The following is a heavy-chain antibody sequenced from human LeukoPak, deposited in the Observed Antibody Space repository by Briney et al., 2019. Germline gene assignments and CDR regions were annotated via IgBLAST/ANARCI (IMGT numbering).Heavy chain of an antibody. CDR2: ISGSGGST. J-gene: IGHJ5*02. CDR1: RFTFSIYG. CDR3: TLLVVRGTPWFDP. Sequence: GGSLRLSCAATRFTFSIYGMSWVRQAPGKGLEWVSAISGSGGSTYYADSVKGRFTISRDNSKNTLFLQMNSLRAEDTAVYYCTLLVVRGTPWFDPWGQGTLVTVSS. V-gene: IGHV3-23*01. D-gene: IGHD3-10*01.